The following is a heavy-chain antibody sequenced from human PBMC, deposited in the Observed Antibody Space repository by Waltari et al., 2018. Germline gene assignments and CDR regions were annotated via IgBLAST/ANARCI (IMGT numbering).Heavy chain of an antibody. V-gene: IGHV3-72*01. J-gene: IGHJ6*02. CDR2: SRNKENSYTT. CDR3: VRSYTASPMDV. D-gene: IGHD2-2*02. CDR1: GFTLSDHY. Sequence: EVQLVESGGDLVQPGGSLRLSCAASGFTLSDHYIDWVRQAPGKGLEWLGLSRNKENSYTTVYAASWKGRFTISRDDSNNLVYLQMNGLKIEDTAIYYCVRSYTASPMDVWGQGTTVTVSS.